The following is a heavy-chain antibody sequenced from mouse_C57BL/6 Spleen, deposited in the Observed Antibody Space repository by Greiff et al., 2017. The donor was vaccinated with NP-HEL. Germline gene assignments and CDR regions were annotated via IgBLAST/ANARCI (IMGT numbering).Heavy chain of an antibody. D-gene: IGHD2-3*01. CDR3: RWLLSDFDY. CDR2: IHPNSGST. V-gene: IGHV1-64*01. CDR1: GYTFTSYW. J-gene: IGHJ2*01. Sequence: QVHVKQPGAELVKPGASVKLSCKASGYTFTSYWMHWVKQRPGQGLEWIGMIHPNSGSTNYNEKFKSKATLTVDKSSSTAYMQLSSLTSEDSAVYYCRWLLSDFDYWGQGTTLTVSS.